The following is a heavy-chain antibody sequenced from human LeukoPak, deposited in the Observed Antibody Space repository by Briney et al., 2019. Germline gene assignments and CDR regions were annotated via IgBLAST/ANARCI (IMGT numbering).Heavy chain of an antibody. V-gene: IGHV3-9*01. CDR3: AKDASSGTYYDH. Sequence: GRSLRLSCAASGFTFDDYAMHWVRQAPGKGLEWVSGISWNSGSIGYADSVKGRFTISRDNSKNTLYLQMHSLRAEDTAVYYCAKDASSGTYYDHWGQGTLATVSS. D-gene: IGHD1-26*01. CDR2: ISWNSGSI. CDR1: GFTFDDYA. J-gene: IGHJ4*02.